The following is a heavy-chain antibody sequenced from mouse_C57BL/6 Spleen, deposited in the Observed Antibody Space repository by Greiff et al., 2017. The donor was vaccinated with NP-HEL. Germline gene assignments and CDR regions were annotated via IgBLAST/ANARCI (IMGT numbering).Heavy chain of an antibody. J-gene: IGHJ2*01. CDR2: FYPGSGSI. Sequence: VQLQQSGAELVKPGASVKLSCKASGYTFTEYTIHWVKQRSGQGLEWIGWFYPGSGSIKYNEKFKDKATLTADKSSSTVYMELSRLTSEDSAVYFCARHEEAEEGDYYGSSYGYWGQGTTLTVSS. V-gene: IGHV1-62-2*01. CDR1: GYTFTEYT. D-gene: IGHD1-1*01. CDR3: ARHEEAEEGDYYGSSYGY.